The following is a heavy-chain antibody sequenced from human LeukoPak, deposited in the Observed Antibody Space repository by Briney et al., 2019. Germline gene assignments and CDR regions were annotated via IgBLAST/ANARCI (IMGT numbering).Heavy chain of an antibody. D-gene: IGHD6-13*01. J-gene: IGHJ5*02. CDR2: IYYSGST. Sequence: SETLSLTCTVSGGSISNSSYYWGWIRQPPGKGLEWIGSIYYSGSTYYNPSLKSRVTISVDTSKNQFSLKLSSVTAADTAVYYCARPFSIAAAGTWGQGTLVTVSS. CDR1: GGSISNSSYY. CDR3: ARPFSIAAAGT. V-gene: IGHV4-39*01.